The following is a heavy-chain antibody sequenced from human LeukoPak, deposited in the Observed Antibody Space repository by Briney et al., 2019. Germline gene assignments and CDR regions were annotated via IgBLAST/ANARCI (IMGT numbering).Heavy chain of an antibody. D-gene: IGHD6-13*01. CDR2: INHSGST. V-gene: IGHV4-39*07. CDR1: GNSISSNSHY. CDR3: ARLRNVRSIAAAGRGNWFDP. Sequence: PSETLSLTCTVSGNSISSNSHYWGWIRQPPGKGLEWIGEINHSGSTNYNPSLKSRVTISVDTSKNQFSLKLSSVTAADTAVYYCARLRNVRSIAAAGRGNWFDPWGQGTLVTVSS. J-gene: IGHJ5*02.